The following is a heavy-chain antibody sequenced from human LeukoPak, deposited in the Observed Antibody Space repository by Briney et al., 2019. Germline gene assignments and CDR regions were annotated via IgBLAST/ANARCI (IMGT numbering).Heavy chain of an antibody. J-gene: IGHJ4*02. Sequence: PSETLSLTCTVSGGSISSSSYYWGWIRQPPGKGLEWIGSIYYSGSTYYNPSLKSRVTISVDTSKNQFSLKLSSVTAADTAVYYCARHRYSSRLSPVDYWGQGTLVTVSS. V-gene: IGHV4-39*01. CDR1: GGSISSSSYY. D-gene: IGHD6-13*01. CDR2: IYYSGST. CDR3: ARHRYSSRLSPVDY.